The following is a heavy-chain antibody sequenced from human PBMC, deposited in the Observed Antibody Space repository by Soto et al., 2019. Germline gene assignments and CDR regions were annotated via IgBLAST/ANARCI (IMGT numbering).Heavy chain of an antibody. V-gene: IGHV3-23*01. CDR3: AKVCSSTSGYSTPSRVESIY. D-gene: IGHD2-2*01. CDR1: GFTFIGYA. CDR2: ISHSGGSK. J-gene: IGHJ1*01. Sequence: GGSLRLSCATSGFTFIGYAMNWVRQSPGKGLEWVSAISHSGGSKYYADSVKGRFTISRDNSNSTLYLQMNSLRVEDTGLYYCAKVCSSTSGYSTPSRVESIYWGQGILVTVSS.